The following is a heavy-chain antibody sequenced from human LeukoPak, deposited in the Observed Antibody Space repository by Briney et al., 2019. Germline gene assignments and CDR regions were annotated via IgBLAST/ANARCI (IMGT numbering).Heavy chain of an antibody. CDR2: IHHSGSA. Sequence: GSLRLSCAVSGFTVSSNYMSWVRQPPGKGLEWIGEIHHSGSANYNPSLKSRVTISLDTSENHFSLRLSSVTAADTAVYYCAGDYFDISGLDYWGQGTQVIVSS. J-gene: IGHJ4*02. CDR1: GFTVSSNY. V-gene: IGHV4-4*02. D-gene: IGHD3-22*01. CDR3: AGDYFDISGLDY.